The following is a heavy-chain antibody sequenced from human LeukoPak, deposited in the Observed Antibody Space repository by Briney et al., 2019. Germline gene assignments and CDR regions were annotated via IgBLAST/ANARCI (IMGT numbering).Heavy chain of an antibody. J-gene: IGHJ5*02. Sequence: GALRLSCAASGFTFSSNAMSWVRQAPGKGLEWVSGTSGSGGATYYADSVKGRFSISRDNSKNTLYLQMNSPRAEDTAIYYCAKSPQWLVPSLFDPWGQGTLVTVSS. D-gene: IGHD6-19*01. CDR2: TSGSGGAT. CDR3: AKSPQWLVPSLFDP. V-gene: IGHV3-23*01. CDR1: GFTFSSNA.